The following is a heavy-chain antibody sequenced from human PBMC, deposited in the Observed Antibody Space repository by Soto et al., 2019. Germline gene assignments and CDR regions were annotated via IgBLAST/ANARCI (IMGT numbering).Heavy chain of an antibody. J-gene: IGHJ5*02. V-gene: IGHV1-2*02. CDR1: GYTFTGYY. CDR3: ARDRSQLVQLDP. D-gene: IGHD6-6*01. Sequence: ASVKVSCKASGYTFTGYYMHWVRQAPGQGLEWMGWINPNSGGTNYAQKFKGRVTMTRDTSISTAYMELSRLRSDDTAVYYCARDRSQLVQLDPWGQGTLVTVSS. CDR2: INPNSGGT.